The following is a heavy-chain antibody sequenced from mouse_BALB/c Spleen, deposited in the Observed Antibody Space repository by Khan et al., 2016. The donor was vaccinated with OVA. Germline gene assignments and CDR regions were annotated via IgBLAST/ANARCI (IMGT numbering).Heavy chain of an antibody. J-gene: IGHJ1*01. V-gene: IGHV2-6-1*01. CDR1: GFSLTSYG. Sequence: QVQLKQSGPGLVAPSQSLSITCTISGFSLTSYGIHWVRQPPGKGLEWLVVIWSDGKTTYNSALKSRLNIIKDNSKSQVCLKMNSLQTDDTAMYYCARQIFAGYFDVWGAGTTVTVSS. CDR3: ARQIFAGYFDV. CDR2: IWSDGKT.